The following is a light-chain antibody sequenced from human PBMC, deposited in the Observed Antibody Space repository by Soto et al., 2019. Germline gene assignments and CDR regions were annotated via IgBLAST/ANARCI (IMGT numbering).Light chain of an antibody. CDR2: AAS. CDR1: KSISSY. J-gene: IGKJ3*01. CDR3: QQSYSTPRS. V-gene: IGKV1-39*01. Sequence: DIQMTQSPSSLSASVGDRVTITCRASKSISSYLNWYQQKPGKAPKLLIYAASSLQRGVPSRFSGSGSGTEFTLTISNLQPEDFATYYCQQSYSTPRSFGPGTKVDIK.